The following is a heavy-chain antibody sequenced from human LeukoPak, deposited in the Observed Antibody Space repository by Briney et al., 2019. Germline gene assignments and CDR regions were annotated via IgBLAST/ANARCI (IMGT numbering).Heavy chain of an antibody. Sequence: SGPTLVNPTQTLTLTCTFSGFSLSTSGVGVGWIRQPPGKALEWLALIYWNDDKRYSPSLKSRLTITKDTSKNQVVLTMTNMDPVDTATYYCAQLNGEGNYFDYWGQGTLVTVSS. V-gene: IGHV2-5*01. D-gene: IGHD1-1*01. J-gene: IGHJ4*02. CDR1: GFSLSTSGVG. CDR2: IYWNDDK. CDR3: AQLNGEGNYFDY.